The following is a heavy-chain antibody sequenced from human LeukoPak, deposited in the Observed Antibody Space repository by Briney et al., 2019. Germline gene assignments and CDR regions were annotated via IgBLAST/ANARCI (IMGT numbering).Heavy chain of an antibody. D-gene: IGHD5-12*01. CDR2: ISANGDNT. Sequence: GGSLRLSCAASGFTFSNYAMSWVRQAPGKGLEWVSLISANGDNTYYADFVKGRFTISRDNSRSTLYLQMNSLRAEDTAVYYCAKDPYRASSGLVDYWGQGTLVTVSS. CDR3: AKDPYRASSGLVDY. V-gene: IGHV3-23*01. J-gene: IGHJ4*02. CDR1: GFTFSNYA.